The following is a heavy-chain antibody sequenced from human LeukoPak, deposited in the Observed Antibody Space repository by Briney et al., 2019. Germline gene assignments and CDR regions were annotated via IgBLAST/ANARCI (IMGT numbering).Heavy chain of an antibody. CDR2: ISGDGTAR. V-gene: IGHV3-74*01. J-gene: IGHJ5*02. CDR1: GFTSSSYW. Sequence: GGSLRLSCAASGFTSSSYWMHWVRQVPGKGLVWVSRISGDGTARNYADSVKGRFTISRDDAKNTVDLQMNSLRGEDTAVYYCVRGRGSYGWFDPWGQETLVTVSS. CDR3: VRGRGSYGWFDP. D-gene: IGHD3-10*01.